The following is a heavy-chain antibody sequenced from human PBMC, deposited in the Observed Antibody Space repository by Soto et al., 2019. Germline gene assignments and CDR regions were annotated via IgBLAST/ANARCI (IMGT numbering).Heavy chain of an antibody. CDR2: IFSNDEK. V-gene: IGHV2-26*01. CDR3: AWIIRAYYYDSSGYGDY. CDR1: GFSLSNARMG. J-gene: IGHJ4*02. Sequence: QVTLKESGPVLVKPTETLTLTCTVSGFSLSNARMGVSWIRQPPGKALEWLAHIFSNDEKSYSTSLKSRLTICKYTSKSQVVLTMTHMDPVDTATYYCAWIIRAYYYDSSGYGDYWGQGNLVTVSS. D-gene: IGHD3-22*01.